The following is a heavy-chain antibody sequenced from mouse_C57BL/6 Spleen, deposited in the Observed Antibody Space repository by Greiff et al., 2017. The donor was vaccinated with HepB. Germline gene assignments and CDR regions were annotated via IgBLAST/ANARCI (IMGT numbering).Heavy chain of an antibody. CDR3: ARDSSGYGTCFAY. CDR1: GFSLTSYG. Sequence: QVQLQQSGPGLVQPSQSLSITCTVSGFSLTSYGVHWVRQSPGKGLEWLGVIWSGGSTDYNAAFISRLSISKDNSKSQVFFKMNSLQADDTAIYYCARDSSGYGTCFAYWGQGTLVTVSA. CDR2: IWSGGST. J-gene: IGHJ3*01. V-gene: IGHV2-2*01. D-gene: IGHD3-2*02.